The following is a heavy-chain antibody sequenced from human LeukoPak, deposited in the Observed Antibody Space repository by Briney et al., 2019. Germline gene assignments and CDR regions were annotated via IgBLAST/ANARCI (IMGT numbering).Heavy chain of an antibody. CDR2: MNPNSGNT. Sequence: GASVKVSCKASGYTFTSYDINWVRQATGQGLEWMGWMNPNSGNTGYAQKLQGRVTMTTDTSTSTAYMELRSLRSDDTAVYYCARDLGWRDSSGSSDYWGQGTLVTVSS. V-gene: IGHV1-8*01. D-gene: IGHD3-22*01. CDR3: ARDLGWRDSSGSSDY. CDR1: GYTFTSYD. J-gene: IGHJ4*02.